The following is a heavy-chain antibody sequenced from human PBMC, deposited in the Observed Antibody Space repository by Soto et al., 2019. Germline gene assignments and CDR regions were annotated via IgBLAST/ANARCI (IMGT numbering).Heavy chain of an antibody. Sequence: GWSLRLSCAASGFTFSSYEMNWVRQAPGKXLEWVSYISSSGSTIYYADSVKGRFTISRDNAKNSLYLQMNSLRAEDTAVYYCARALDYYHSSGPRWFDYWGQGALVTVSS. CDR1: GFTFSSYE. V-gene: IGHV3-48*03. CDR3: ARALDYYHSSGPRWFDY. CDR2: ISSSGSTI. D-gene: IGHD3-22*01. J-gene: IGHJ4*02.